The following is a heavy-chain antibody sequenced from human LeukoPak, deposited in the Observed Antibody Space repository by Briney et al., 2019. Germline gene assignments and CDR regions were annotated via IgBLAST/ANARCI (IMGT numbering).Heavy chain of an antibody. CDR2: ISSSCSYI. J-gene: IGHJ4*02. Sequence: GGSLRLSCAASGFTFSSYSMNWVRQAPGKGLEWVSSISSSCSYIYYADSVEGRFTISRDNAKNSLYLQMNSLRAEDTAVYYCAREGDYGGNSVDYWGQGTLVTVSS. CDR3: AREGDYGGNSVDY. D-gene: IGHD4-23*01. V-gene: IGHV3-21*01. CDR1: GFTFSSYS.